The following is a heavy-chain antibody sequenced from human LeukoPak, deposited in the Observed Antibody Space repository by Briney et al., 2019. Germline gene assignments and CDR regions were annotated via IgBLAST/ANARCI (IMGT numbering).Heavy chain of an antibody. J-gene: IGHJ4*02. D-gene: IGHD4-23*01. CDR3: ARGKLSFDY. CDR2: IKQDGSEI. Sequence: GGSLRLSCAASGFTFSSYWMSWVRQAPGKGLEWVANIKQDGSEIDYVDSVKGRFTISRDNAKDSLGLQMNSLRVEDTAVYYCARGKLSFDYWGQGTLVTVSS. V-gene: IGHV3-7*01. CDR1: GFTFSSYW.